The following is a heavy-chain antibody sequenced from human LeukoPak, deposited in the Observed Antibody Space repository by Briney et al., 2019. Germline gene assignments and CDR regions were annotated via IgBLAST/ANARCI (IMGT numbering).Heavy chain of an antibody. J-gene: IGHJ4*02. D-gene: IGHD3-16*02. V-gene: IGHV4-39*01. Sequence: SETLSLTCTVSGDSISSSSYYRGWIRQPPGKGLEWIGSIYYSGSTYYNPSLKSRVTISVDTSKNQFSLKLSSVTAADTAVYYCARALYDYVWGSYRPSYFDYWGQGTLVTVSS. CDR3: ARALYDYVWGSYRPSYFDY. CDR2: IYYSGST. CDR1: GDSISSSSYY.